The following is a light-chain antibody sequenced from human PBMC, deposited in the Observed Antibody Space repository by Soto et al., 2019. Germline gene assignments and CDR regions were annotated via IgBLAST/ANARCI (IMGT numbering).Light chain of an antibody. J-gene: IGKJ1*01. V-gene: IGKV3-20*01. CDR1: QSVSSNH. Sequence: IVLTQSPGTLSLSPGERATLSCRASQSVSSNHLAWYQQKPGQAPRLLIYGASSRATGIPDRFSGSGSGTDFTLTISRLEPEDFAVYYCQQYGSSPWTFGQGTKVDIK. CDR3: QQYGSSPWT. CDR2: GAS.